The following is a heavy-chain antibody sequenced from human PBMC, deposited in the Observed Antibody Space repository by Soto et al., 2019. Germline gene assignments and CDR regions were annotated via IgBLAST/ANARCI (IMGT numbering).Heavy chain of an antibody. V-gene: IGHV3-23*01. CDR3: AKEMLRFFSFDY. J-gene: IGHJ4*02. CDR1: GFTFISYA. Sequence: LRLSCAASGFTFISYAMSWVRQAPGKGLEWVSAISGSGGSTYYADSVKGRFTISRDNSKNTLYLQMNSLRAEDTAVYYCAKEMLRFFSFDYWGQGTLVTVSS. D-gene: IGHD3-16*01. CDR2: ISGSGGST.